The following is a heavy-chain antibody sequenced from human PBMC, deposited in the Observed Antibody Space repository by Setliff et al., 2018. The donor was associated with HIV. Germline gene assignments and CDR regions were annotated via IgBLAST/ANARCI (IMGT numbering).Heavy chain of an antibody. D-gene: IGHD5-12*01. J-gene: IGHJ6*03. Sequence: GESLKISCKGSGYFFPGSWIGWVRQMPGKGLEWVAIIYPGDSDTRYSPSFEGQVTIPADKSTSTAYLQWSSLKASDTAIYYCTRHPLRPGIAHHYYHIDVWGTGTRSPSP. V-gene: IGHV5-51*01. CDR2: IYPGDSDT. CDR1: GYFFPGSW. CDR3: TRHPLRPGIAHHYYHIDV.